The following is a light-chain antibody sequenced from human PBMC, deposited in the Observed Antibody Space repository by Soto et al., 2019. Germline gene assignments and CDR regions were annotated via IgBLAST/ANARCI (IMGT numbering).Light chain of an antibody. CDR2: WAS. J-gene: IGKJ3*01. Sequence: DIVMTQSPDSLAVSLGERATINCKSSQSVLYSSNNKNYLAWYQQKPGRPPKLLISWASTRESGVPERFSGSGSGTDFTLTISSLQAEDVAVYYCQQSYSTPRTFGPGTQVDIK. CDR1: QSVLYSSNNKNY. CDR3: QQSYSTPRT. V-gene: IGKV4-1*01.